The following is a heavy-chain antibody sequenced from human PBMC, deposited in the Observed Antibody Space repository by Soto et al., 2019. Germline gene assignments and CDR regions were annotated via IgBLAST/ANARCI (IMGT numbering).Heavy chain of an antibody. V-gene: IGHV3-74*01. CDR2: IKSDGSST. J-gene: IGHJ4*02. D-gene: IGHD1-26*01. CDR1: GFTFRNYW. Sequence: GGSLRLSCAASGFTFRNYWMHWVRQAPGKGLVWVSRIKSDGSSTTYADSVKGRFTISRDNAKNTLYLQMNSLRAEDTAVYYCAKEGSYSGSYPFDYWGQGTLVTVSS. CDR3: AKEGSYSGSYPFDY.